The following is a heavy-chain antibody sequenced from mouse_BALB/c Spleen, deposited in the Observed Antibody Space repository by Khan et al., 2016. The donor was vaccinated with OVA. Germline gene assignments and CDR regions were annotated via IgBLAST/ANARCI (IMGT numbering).Heavy chain of an antibody. CDR3: SRGYDFFAY. D-gene: IGHD2-14*01. CDR2: VNPNTGGS. Sequence: VQLQQSGPDLVKPGASVKISCKASGYSFTLYYMTWVKQSHGKSLEWIGRVNPNTGGSDYNQEFKGKAISTVDKSSNTAYMELHSLTAKDSAVYYCSRGYDFFAYWGQGTLVTVSA. J-gene: IGHJ3*01. V-gene: IGHV1-26*01. CDR1: GYSFTLYY.